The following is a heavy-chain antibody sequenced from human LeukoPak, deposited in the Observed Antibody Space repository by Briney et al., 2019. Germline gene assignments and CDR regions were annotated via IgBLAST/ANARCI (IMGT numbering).Heavy chain of an antibody. V-gene: IGHV3-11*03. CDR2: ISSSSSYT. J-gene: IGHJ3*02. CDR1: GFTFSNYA. Sequence: AGGSLRLSCAASGFTFSNYAMHWVRQAPGKGLEWVSYISSSSSYTNYADSVKGRFTISRDNAKNSLYLQMNSLRAEDTAVYYCAKGAFDIWGQGTMVTVSS. CDR3: AKGAFDI.